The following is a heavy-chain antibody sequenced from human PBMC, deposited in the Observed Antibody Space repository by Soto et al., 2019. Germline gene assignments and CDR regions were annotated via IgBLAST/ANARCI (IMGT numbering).Heavy chain of an antibody. CDR3: ARDDYNSSSWYIVYYYYGMDV. D-gene: IGHD6-13*01. CDR1: GLTFCNYA. V-gene: IGHV3-33*08. Sequence: GGSLRLCCAASGLTFCNYAMHWVRQAPGKGLEWVAVIWYDGSNKYYADSVKGRFTISRDNSKNTLYLQMNSLRAEDTAVYYCARDDYNSSSWYIVYYYYGMDVWGQGTTVTVSS. CDR2: IWYDGSNK. J-gene: IGHJ6*02.